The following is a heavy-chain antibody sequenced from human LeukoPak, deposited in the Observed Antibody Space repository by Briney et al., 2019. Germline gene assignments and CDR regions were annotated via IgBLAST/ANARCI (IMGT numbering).Heavy chain of an antibody. D-gene: IGHD7-27*01. V-gene: IGHV3-23*01. CDR3: AKDPNWDRGY. CDR1: GFTFSGYT. CDR2: IGTSASST. J-gene: IGHJ4*02. Sequence: PGGSLRLSCATSGFTFSGYTMTWVRQAPGKGLEYVSGIGTSASSTTYADSVKGRFTISRDNSKNTLYLQMNSLRVEDTAVYYCAKDPNWDRGYWGQGTLVTVSS.